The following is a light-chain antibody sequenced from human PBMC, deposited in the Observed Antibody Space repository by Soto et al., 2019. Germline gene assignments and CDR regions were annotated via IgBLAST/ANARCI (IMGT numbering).Light chain of an antibody. Sequence: DIHRTHSPSTLSASVLYRVTITFLSIQSIISWLAWYQQKPGKAPKLLIYKASTLKSGVPSRFSGSGSGTGFTLTISSLQPDDFATYYCQHYNSYSEAFGQGTKVDIK. J-gene: IGKJ1*01. V-gene: IGKV1-5*03. CDR3: QHYNSYSEA. CDR1: QSIISW. CDR2: KAS.